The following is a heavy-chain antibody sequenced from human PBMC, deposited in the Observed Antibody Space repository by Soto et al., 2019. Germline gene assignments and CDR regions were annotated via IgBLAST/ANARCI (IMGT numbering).Heavy chain of an antibody. CDR2: ISSSSSYI. CDR1: GFIFSRSA. CDR3: ARINSGWGPLSPYPFGY. V-gene: IGHV3-21*01. D-gene: IGHD6-19*01. Sequence: KPGGSLRLSCAASGFIFSRSAMNWVRQAPGKGLEWVSSISSSSSYIYYADSVKGRFTISRDNAKNSLYLQMNSLRAEDTAVYYCARINSGWGPLSPYPFGYWGQGALVTVSS. J-gene: IGHJ4*02.